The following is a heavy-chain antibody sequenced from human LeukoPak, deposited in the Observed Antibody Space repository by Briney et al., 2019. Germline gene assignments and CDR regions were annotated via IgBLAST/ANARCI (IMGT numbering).Heavy chain of an antibody. Sequence: ASVKVSCKASGYTFTGYYMHWVRQAPGQGLEWMRWINPNSGGTNYAQKFQGWVTMTRDTSISTAYMELSRLRSDDTAVYYCARGGYYDSSGYYYPYYFDYWGQGTLVTVSS. CDR1: GYTFTGYY. CDR3: ARGGYYDSSGYYYPYYFDY. J-gene: IGHJ4*02. CDR2: INPNSGGT. D-gene: IGHD3-22*01. V-gene: IGHV1-2*04.